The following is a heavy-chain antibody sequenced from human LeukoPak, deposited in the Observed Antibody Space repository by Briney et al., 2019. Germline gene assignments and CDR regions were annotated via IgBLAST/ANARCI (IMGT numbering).Heavy chain of an antibody. V-gene: IGHV4-59*08. CDR2: ISDIGSI. CDR3: AGHHPRNTVDF. J-gene: IGHJ4*02. Sequence: SETLSLTCTVSGGSINSYYWSWIRQPPGKGLEWIAYISDIGSINYNPSLKSRVTISLDTSKNQFSLKLCSVTAADTAVYYCAGHHPRNTVDFWGQGTLVTVSS. CDR1: GGSINSYY. D-gene: IGHD2/OR15-2a*01.